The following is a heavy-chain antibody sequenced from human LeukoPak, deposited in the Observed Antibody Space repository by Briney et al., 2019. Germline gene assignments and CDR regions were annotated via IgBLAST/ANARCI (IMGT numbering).Heavy chain of an antibody. J-gene: IGHJ6*02. CDR3: ARVGAAAAGHYYYYRMGV. D-gene: IGHD6-13*01. CDR2: IWYDGSNK. CDR1: GFTFSSYG. V-gene: IGHV3-33*01. Sequence: PDGSLRLFCAASGFTFSSYGMHWVSQAPGKGLEWVAVIWYDGSNKYYADSVKGRFTISRDNSKNTLYLQMNSLRAEYTAVYYCARVGAAAAGHYYYYRMGVGDQGTTVTVSS.